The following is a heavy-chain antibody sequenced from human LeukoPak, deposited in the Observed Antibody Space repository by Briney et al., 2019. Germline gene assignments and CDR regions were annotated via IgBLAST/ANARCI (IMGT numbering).Heavy chain of an antibody. V-gene: IGHV4-34*01. Sequence: SETLSLTCAVHGGSFSGYYWSWIRQPPGKGLEWIGEINHSGSTNYNPSLKSRVTISVDTSKNQFSLKLSSVTAADTAVYYCAGHSSSWLSNRDWFDPWGQGTLVTVSS. CDR1: GGSFSGYY. CDR3: AGHSSSWLSNRDWFDP. J-gene: IGHJ5*02. D-gene: IGHD6-13*01. CDR2: INHSGST.